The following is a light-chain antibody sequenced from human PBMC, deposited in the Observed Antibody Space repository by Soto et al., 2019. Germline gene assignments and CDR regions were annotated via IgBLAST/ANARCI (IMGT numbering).Light chain of an antibody. V-gene: IGKV3D-20*02. CDR3: QERSKWPLYT. J-gene: IGKJ2*01. CDR2: DAS. Sequence: EFVLTQSPGTLSLSPGERATLSCRASQTVRNNYLAWYQQKPGQAPRLLIYDASSRATGIPDRFSGGGSGTDFTLTISRLEPEDSAIYYCQERSKWPLYTFGQGTKLEIK. CDR1: QTVRNNY.